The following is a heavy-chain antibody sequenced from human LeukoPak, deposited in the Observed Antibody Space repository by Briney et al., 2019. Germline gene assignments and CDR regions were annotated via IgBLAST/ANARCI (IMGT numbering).Heavy chain of an antibody. V-gene: IGHV1-69*05. CDR1: GYTFTSYD. Sequence: SVKVSCKASGYTFTSYDINWVRQAPGQGLEWMGGIIPIFGTANYAQKFQGRVTITTDESTSTAYMELSSLRSEDTAVYYCAARTAGDYSPYYYYYMDVWGKGTTVTVSS. J-gene: IGHJ6*03. D-gene: IGHD2-21*01. CDR3: AARTAGDYSPYYYYYMDV. CDR2: IIPIFGTA.